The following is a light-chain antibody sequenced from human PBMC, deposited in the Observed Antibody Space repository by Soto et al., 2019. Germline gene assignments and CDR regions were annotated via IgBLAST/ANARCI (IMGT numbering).Light chain of an antibody. CDR3: QSYDSSLSGYV. J-gene: IGLJ1*01. Sequence: QSVLTQPPSVSEAPGQRVTISCTGSSSNIGAGYGAHWYQQVQGTAPKLLIYENNNRPPGVPDRFSGSKSGTSASLAITGLQAEDEAEYYCQSYDSSLSGYVFGTGTKLTVL. V-gene: IGLV1-40*01. CDR2: ENN. CDR1: SSNIGAGYG.